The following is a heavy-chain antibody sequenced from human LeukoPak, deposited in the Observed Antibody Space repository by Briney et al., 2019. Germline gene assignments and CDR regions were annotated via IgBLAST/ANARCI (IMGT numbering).Heavy chain of an antibody. CDR1: GFTFSSFG. Sequence: GGSLRLSCAASGFTFSSFGVHWVRQAPGKGLEWVAVISYDGSNKYYADSVKGRFTISRDNSKNTLYLQMNSLSAEDTAVYYCAKDQALAGIQLWLRTFDHWGQGTLVTVSS. V-gene: IGHV3-30*18. CDR3: AKDQALAGIQLWLRTFDH. J-gene: IGHJ4*02. CDR2: ISYDGSNK. D-gene: IGHD5-18*01.